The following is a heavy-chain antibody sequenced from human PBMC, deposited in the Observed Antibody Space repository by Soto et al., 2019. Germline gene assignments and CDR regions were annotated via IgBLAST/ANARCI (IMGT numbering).Heavy chain of an antibody. V-gene: IGHV4-61*01. CDR1: GGSVSSGSYY. J-gene: IGHJ5*02. Sequence: LSLTCAVCGGSVSSGSYYWTWIRQPPGRGLEWIGYIYYSGTTDSNPSLKSRVTISMDTSKNQFSLNLNSVTAVDTAVYYCARVGPWVPYYYDSSPYTFENWFDPWGQGTLVTVSS. D-gene: IGHD3-22*01. CDR3: ARVGPWVPYYYDSSPYTFENWFDP. CDR2: IYYSGTT.